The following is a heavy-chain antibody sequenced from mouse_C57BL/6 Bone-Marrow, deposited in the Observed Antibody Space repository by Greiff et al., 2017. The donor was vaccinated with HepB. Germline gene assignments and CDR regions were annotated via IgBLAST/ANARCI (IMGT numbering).Heavy chain of an antibody. V-gene: IGHV1-50*01. CDR1: GYTFTSYW. Sequence: QVQLQQPGAELVKPGASVKLSCKASGYTFTSYWMQWVKQRPGQGLEWIGEIDPSDSYTNYNQKFKGKATLTVDTSSSTAYMQLSSLTSEDSAVYYCARITTVVATLDFDYWGQGTTLTVSS. J-gene: IGHJ2*01. CDR2: IDPSDSYT. CDR3: ARITTVVATLDFDY. D-gene: IGHD1-1*01.